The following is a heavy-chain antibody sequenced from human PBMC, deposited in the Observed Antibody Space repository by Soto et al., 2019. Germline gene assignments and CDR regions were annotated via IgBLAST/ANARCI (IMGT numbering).Heavy chain of an antibody. J-gene: IGHJ5*02. Sequence: ASVKVSCKASGYTFTTYGMHWVRQAPGQRLEWMGWVNTGNGNTAYSQKFQGRVSLTWDTSISTAYMQLNSLKIDDTAVYYCAREVVETSSLWLDPWGQGTLVTVSS. D-gene: IGHD6-6*01. CDR1: GYTFTTYG. CDR2: VNTGNGNT. V-gene: IGHV1-3*04. CDR3: AREVVETSSLWLDP.